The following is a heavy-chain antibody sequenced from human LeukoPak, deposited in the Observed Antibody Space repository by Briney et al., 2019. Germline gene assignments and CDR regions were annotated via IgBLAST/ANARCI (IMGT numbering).Heavy chain of an antibody. D-gene: IGHD1-26*01. CDR1: GRSFSGYY. CDR2: INHSGST. V-gene: IGHV4-34*01. CDR3: ARPRIVGARAFDY. J-gene: IGHJ4*02. Sequence: SETLSLTCAVYGRSFSGYYRSWIRQPPGKGLEWIGEINHSGSTNYNPSLKSRVTISVDTSKNQFSLKLSSVTAADTAVYYCARPRIVGARAFDYWGQGTLVTVSS.